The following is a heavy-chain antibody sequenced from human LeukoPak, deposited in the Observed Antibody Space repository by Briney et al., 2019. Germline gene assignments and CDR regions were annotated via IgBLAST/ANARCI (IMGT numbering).Heavy chain of an antibody. CDR2: INHSGST. CDR1: GGSFSGYY. J-gene: IGHJ4*02. CDR3: ATIIAVAGSDY. V-gene: IGHV4-34*01. D-gene: IGHD6-19*01. Sequence: SETLSLTCAVYGGSFSGYYWSWIRQPPGKGLEWIGEINHSGSTNYNPSLKSRVTISVDTSKNQFSLKLSSVTAADTAVYYCATIIAVAGSDYWGQGTLVTVSS.